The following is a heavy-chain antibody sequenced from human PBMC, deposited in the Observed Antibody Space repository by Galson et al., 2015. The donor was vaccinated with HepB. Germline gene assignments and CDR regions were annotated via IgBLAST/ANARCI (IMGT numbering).Heavy chain of an antibody. V-gene: IGHV1-69*13. CDR3: AREVRCSGGSCYSGEYYFGS. CDR2: VVPFFGTI. J-gene: IGHJ4*02. D-gene: IGHD2-15*01. CDR1: GGTFNTYA. Sequence: SVKVSCKASGGTFNTYAISWVRQAPGQGLEWMGGVVPFFGTINYAQKFQGRVTLTADESTSTAYMELSSLRSEDTAVYYCAREVRCSGGSCYSGEYYFGSWGQGTLVTVSS.